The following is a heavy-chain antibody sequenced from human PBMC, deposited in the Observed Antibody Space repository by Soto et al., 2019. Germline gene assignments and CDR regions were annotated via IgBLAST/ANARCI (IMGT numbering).Heavy chain of an antibody. J-gene: IGHJ6*02. CDR1: GGTFSNYA. D-gene: IGHD6-19*01. CDR3: ARVEAVAGLYNYHGLDV. V-gene: IGHV1-69*12. CDR2: IVPIFGTT. Sequence: QVQLVQSGAEVKKPGSSVKVSCKVSGGTFSNYAIDWVRLAPGHGLEWMGGIVPIFGTTYYTQKFQGRATIIADDSTTTAYLEMRSLRSEDTAIYYWARVEAVAGLYNYHGLDVWGQGTAVTVSS.